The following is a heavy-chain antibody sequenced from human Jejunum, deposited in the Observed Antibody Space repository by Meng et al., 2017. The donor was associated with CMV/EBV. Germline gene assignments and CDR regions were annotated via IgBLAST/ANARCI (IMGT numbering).Heavy chain of an antibody. V-gene: IGHV3-74*01. CDR3: TRDLVAATAPNN. CDR2: IKSDGSGT. D-gene: IGHD6-25*01. Sequence: AASGFAFSTYWMQWVRQAPGKGLVWVSNIKSDGSGTNYADSVKGRFTISRDNAKNSLYLQMNSLRAEDTALYYCTRDLVAATAPNNWGQGTLVTVSS. J-gene: IGHJ4*02. CDR1: GFAFSTYW.